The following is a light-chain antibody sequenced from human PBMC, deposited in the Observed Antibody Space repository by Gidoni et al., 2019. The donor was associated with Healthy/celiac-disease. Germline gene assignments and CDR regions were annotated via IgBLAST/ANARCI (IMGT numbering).Light chain of an antibody. Sequence: DIVMTQSPDSLAVSLGESATINCKSSQSVLYSSNNKNYLAWYPQTPGQPPNLLLYWASTRESGVPDRFRGIGSWTDFTLTISSLQAEDVAVYYCQQYYSTPYTFGQGTKLEIK. V-gene: IGKV4-1*01. CDR2: WAS. CDR3: QQYYSTPYT. J-gene: IGKJ2*01. CDR1: QSVLYSSNNKNY.